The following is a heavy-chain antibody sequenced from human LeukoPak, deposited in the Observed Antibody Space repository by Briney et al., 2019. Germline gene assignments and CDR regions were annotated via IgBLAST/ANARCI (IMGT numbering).Heavy chain of an antibody. J-gene: IGHJ5*02. V-gene: IGHV3-30*02. CDR1: RFTFSTYG. CDR3: AKETGAYCSGGSCRGLDP. Sequence: PGGSLRLSCAASRFTFSTYGMHWVRQAPGKGLEWVAFIRYDGNYKYYADSVKGRFTISRDNSKNTLYLQMNSLRPEDTAVYYCAKETGAYCSGGSCRGLDPWGQGTLVTVSS. D-gene: IGHD2-15*01. CDR2: IRYDGNYK.